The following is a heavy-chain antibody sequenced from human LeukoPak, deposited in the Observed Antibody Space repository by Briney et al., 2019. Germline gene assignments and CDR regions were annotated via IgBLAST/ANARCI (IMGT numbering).Heavy chain of an antibody. CDR1: GYMFTGFY. J-gene: IGHJ4*02. CDR2: INPNTGGT. V-gene: IGHV1-2*02. Sequence: ASMKVSCKASGYMFTGFYIHWVRQAPGQGLEWIGWINPNTGGTNFAQKFQGRVTITRDTSISTAYMELNRLTSNDTAVYYCARDGIGVYTGYSRNVLDSWGQGTLVTVSS. CDR3: ARDGIGVYTGYSRNVLDS. D-gene: IGHD5-12*01.